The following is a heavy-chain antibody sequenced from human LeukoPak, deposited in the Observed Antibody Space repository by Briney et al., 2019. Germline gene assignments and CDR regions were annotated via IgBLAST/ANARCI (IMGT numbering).Heavy chain of an antibody. Sequence: PGGSLRLSCAASGFTFSSYAMSWVRQAPGKGLEWVSAISGSGGSTYYADSVKGRFTISRDNSKNTLYLQMNNLRAEDTAVYYCAKGNGYSYGQTIDYWGQGTLVTVSS. V-gene: IGHV3-23*01. CDR3: AKGNGYSYGQTIDY. J-gene: IGHJ4*02. CDR1: GFTFSSYA. D-gene: IGHD5-18*01. CDR2: ISGSGGST.